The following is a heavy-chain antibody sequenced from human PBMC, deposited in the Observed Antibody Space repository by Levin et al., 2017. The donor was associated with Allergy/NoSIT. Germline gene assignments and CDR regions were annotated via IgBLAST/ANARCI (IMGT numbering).Heavy chain of an antibody. CDR1: GGSISSSSYY. Sequence: SETLSLTCTVSGGSISSSSYYWGWIRQPPGKGLEWIGSIYYSGSTYYNPSLKSRVTISVDTSKNQFSLKLSSVTAADTAVYYCARDYYDSSGQYAFDIWGQGTMVTVSS. CDR2: IYYSGST. D-gene: IGHD3-22*01. CDR3: ARDYYDSSGQYAFDI. V-gene: IGHV4-39*07. J-gene: IGHJ3*02.